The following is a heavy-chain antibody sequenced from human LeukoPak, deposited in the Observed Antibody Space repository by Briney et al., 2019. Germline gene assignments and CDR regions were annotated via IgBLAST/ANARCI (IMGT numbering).Heavy chain of an antibody. CDR2: ISYDGSNK. V-gene: IGHV3-30-3*01. CDR1: GFTFSSYA. CDR3: ARVRTPYSSSLPDY. Sequence: GGSMRLSCAASGFTFSSYAMHWVRQAPGKGLEWVAVISYDGSNKYYADSVKGRFTISRDNSKNTLYLQMNSLRAEDTAVYYCARVRTPYSSSLPDYWGQGTLVTVSS. D-gene: IGHD6-13*01. J-gene: IGHJ4*02.